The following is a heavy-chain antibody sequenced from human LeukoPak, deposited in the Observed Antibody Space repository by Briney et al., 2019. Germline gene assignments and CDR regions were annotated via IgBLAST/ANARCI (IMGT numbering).Heavy chain of an antibody. D-gene: IGHD3-22*01. J-gene: IGHJ4*02. V-gene: IGHV4-39*01. CDR1: GGSISSSFYY. Sequence: KASETLSLTCTVSGGSISSSFYYWGWLRQPPGKGLEWIGSTYYSGTTYYKPSLKSRVSVSVDTSKNQLFLNLTSVTAADTALYYCARHGYYYYTSGYFGYWGQGILVTVSS. CDR2: TYYSGTT. CDR3: ARHGYYYYTSGYFGY.